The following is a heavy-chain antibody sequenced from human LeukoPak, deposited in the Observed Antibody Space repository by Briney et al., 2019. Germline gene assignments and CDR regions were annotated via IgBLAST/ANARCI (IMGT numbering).Heavy chain of an antibody. V-gene: IGHV4-59*01. CDR3: AKDAVSGTPAFDI. CDR2: IYHSGST. D-gene: IGHD1-14*01. Sequence: PSETLSLTCTVSGGSIRSYYWRWIRQPPPKGLEWIGYIYHSGSTNYHPSLKSRVTISVDTSKNQFSLKLSSVTAADTAVYYCAKDAVSGTPAFDIWGQGTMVTV. J-gene: IGHJ3*02. CDR1: GGSIRSYY.